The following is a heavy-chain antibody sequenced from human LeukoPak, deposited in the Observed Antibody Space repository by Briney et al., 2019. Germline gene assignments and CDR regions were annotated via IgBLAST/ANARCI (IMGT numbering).Heavy chain of an antibody. D-gene: IGHD3-22*01. CDR3: ARHYYDSSGPNDAFDI. V-gene: IGHV4-39*07. Sequence: PSETLSLTCTVSGGSISSSSYYWGWIRQPPGKGLEWIGSIYYSGSTYYNPSLKSRVTISVDTSKDQFSLKLSSVTAADTAVYYCARHYYDSSGPNDAFDIWGQGTMVTVSS. CDR2: IYYSGST. CDR1: GGSISSSSYY. J-gene: IGHJ3*02.